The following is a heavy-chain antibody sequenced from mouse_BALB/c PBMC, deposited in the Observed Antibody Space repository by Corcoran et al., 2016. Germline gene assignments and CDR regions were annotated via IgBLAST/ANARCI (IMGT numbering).Heavy chain of an antibody. CDR3: ASGYRYAMDY. CDR2: INPYYGST. J-gene: IGHJ4*01. D-gene: IGHD2-2*01. CDR1: GYSFTDYI. Sequence: EIQLQQTGPELVKPGASVKISCKASGYSFTDYIMLWVKQSHGKSLEWIGNINPYYGSTSYNLKFKGKATLTVDKSSSTAYMQLNSLTSEDSAVYYCASGYRYAMDYWGQGTSVTVSS. V-gene: IGHV1-39*01.